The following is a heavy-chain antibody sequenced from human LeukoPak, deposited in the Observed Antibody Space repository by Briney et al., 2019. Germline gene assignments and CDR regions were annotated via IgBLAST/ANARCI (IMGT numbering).Heavy chain of an antibody. V-gene: IGHV1-8*01. D-gene: IGHD2-8*01. CDR3: VRCAVGCYYNYGIDA. CDR1: GYTFTSYD. CDR2: MNPNSGNT. J-gene: IGHJ6*02. Sequence: RASVKVSCKASGYTFTSYDINWVRQATGQGLEWMGWMNPNSGNTGYAQKFQGRVTMTRSTPITTACMELSSLRPEDTAVYYCVRCAVGCYYNYGIDAWGQGTTVTVSS.